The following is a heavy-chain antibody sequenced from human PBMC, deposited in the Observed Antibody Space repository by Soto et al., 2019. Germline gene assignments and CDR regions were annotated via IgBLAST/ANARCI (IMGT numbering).Heavy chain of an antibody. Sequence: EVQLLESGGDLVQPGGSLRLSCAASGFTFSSYAMSWVRQAPGKGLEWVSAISGGGAGTYYADSVKGRFSISRDNSENTHYLQTNSLRAEDTAVYYCATTSTPTDHYDSSGFYGFDCSGQGPLVPVSS. CDR2: ISGGGAGT. J-gene: IGHJ4*02. V-gene: IGHV3-23*01. CDR1: GFTFSSYA. D-gene: IGHD3-22*01. CDR3: ATTSTPTDHYDSSGFYGFDC.